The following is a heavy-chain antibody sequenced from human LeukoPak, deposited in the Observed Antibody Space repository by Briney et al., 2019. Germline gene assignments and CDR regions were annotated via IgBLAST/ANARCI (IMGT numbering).Heavy chain of an antibody. V-gene: IGHV3-7*04. J-gene: IGHJ5*02. Sequence: PGGSLRLSCAASGFTFSSYWMSWVRQAPGKGLEWVANIKQDGSEKYYVDSVKGRFTISRDNAKNSLYLQMNSPRAEDTAVYYCAKEQWLVWFDPWGQGTLVTVSS. CDR1: GFTFSSYW. CDR2: IKQDGSEK. D-gene: IGHD6-19*01. CDR3: AKEQWLVWFDP.